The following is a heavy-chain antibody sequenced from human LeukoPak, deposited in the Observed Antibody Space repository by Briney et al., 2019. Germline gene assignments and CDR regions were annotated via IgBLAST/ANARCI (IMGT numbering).Heavy chain of an antibody. Sequence: QSGGSLRLSCAASGFTVSSNYMSWVRQAPGKGLEWVSVIYSGGSTYYADSVKGRFTISRDNSKNTLYLQMNSLRAEDTAVYYCAREGIAARPVYYFDYWGQGTLVTVSS. CDR3: AREGIAARPVYYFDY. V-gene: IGHV3-53*01. CDR1: GFTVSSNY. CDR2: IYSGGST. D-gene: IGHD6-6*01. J-gene: IGHJ4*02.